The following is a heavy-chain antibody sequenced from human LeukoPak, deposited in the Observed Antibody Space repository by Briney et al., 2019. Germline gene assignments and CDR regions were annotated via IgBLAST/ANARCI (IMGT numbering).Heavy chain of an antibody. CDR1: GYIFTGYY. Sequence: GASVKVSCKASGYIFTGYYMHWVRQAPGQGREWMGWINPNSGGTNYAQKFQGRVTMTRDTSISTAYMELSRLRSDDTAVYYCARGIDMDGDYADWFDPWGQGTLVTVSS. CDR3: ARGIDMDGDYADWFDP. V-gene: IGHV1-2*02. D-gene: IGHD4-17*01. CDR2: INPNSGGT. J-gene: IGHJ5*02.